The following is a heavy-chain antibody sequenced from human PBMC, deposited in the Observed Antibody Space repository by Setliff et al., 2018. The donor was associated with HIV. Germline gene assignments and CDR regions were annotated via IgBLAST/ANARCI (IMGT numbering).Heavy chain of an antibody. V-gene: IGHV1-69*05. CDR2: ITPIFGTT. D-gene: IGHD2-15*01. CDR3: ARGGDDGGSSPFRYMDV. Sequence: SVKVSCKASGGTFSRNPISWVRQAPGQGLEWMGGITPIFGTTKYAQKFQGRFTISRDNAKNSVYLQMNSLRAEDTAVYYCARGGDDGGSSPFRYMDVWGKGTTVTVSS. J-gene: IGHJ6*03. CDR1: GGTFSRNP.